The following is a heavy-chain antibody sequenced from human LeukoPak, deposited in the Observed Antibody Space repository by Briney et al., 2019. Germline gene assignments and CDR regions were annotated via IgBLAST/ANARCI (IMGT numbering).Heavy chain of an antibody. CDR2: IIPILGIA. J-gene: IGHJ5*02. Sequence: ASVKVSCKASGGTFSSYAISWVRQAPGQGLEWMGRIIPILGIANYAQKFQGRVTITADKSTSTAHMELSSLRSEDTAVYYCARRTTGTNWFDPWGQGTLVTVSS. CDR3: ARRTTGTNWFDP. V-gene: IGHV1-69*04. CDR1: GGTFSSYA. D-gene: IGHD1-7*01.